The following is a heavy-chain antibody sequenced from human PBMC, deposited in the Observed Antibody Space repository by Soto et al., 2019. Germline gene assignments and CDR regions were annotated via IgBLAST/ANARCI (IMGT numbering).Heavy chain of an antibody. D-gene: IGHD3-3*01. CDR1: GYSFTSYW. CDR2: IYPGDSDT. Sequence: GESLKISCKGSGYSFTSYWIGWVRQTPGKGLEWMGIIYPGDSDTRYSPSFQGQVTISADKSISTAYLHWSSLRASDTAMYYCARPSITIFGVVPSDIFDHWGQGSLVTVS. CDR3: ARPSITIFGVVPSDIFDH. V-gene: IGHV5-51*01. J-gene: IGHJ4*02.